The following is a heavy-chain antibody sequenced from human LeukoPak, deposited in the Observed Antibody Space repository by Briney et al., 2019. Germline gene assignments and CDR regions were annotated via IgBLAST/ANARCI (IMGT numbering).Heavy chain of an antibody. J-gene: IGHJ4*02. V-gene: IGHV3-23*01. CDR3: AKMMAGVAGIPNC. D-gene: IGHD6-19*01. Sequence: TGGSLRLSCAASGFTFSSYAMSWVRRAPGKGLEWVSAISESGTNTYYTDSVRGRCTIPRDNSKNTLYLHMNSLRADDTAVYYCAKMMAGVAGIPNCWGQGTLVTVFS. CDR1: GFTFSSYA. CDR2: ISESGTNT.